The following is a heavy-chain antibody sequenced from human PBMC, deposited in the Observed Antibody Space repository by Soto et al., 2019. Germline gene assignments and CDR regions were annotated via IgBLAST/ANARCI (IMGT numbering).Heavy chain of an antibody. CDR1: GDTFSTYT. Sequence: QVQLVQSGAEVKKPGSSVKVSCKASGDTFSTYTVSWVRQAPGQGLEWMGGIIPMFATADYAQKFQGRVTITADESTSTAYMELSSLRYEDTAVYSCTREGSVEYWGQGTLVTVSS. D-gene: IGHD6-19*01. CDR3: TREGSVEY. CDR2: IIPMFATA. J-gene: IGHJ4*02. V-gene: IGHV1-69*01.